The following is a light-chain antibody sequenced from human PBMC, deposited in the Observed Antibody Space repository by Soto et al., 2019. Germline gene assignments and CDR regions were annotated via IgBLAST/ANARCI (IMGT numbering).Light chain of an antibody. CDR3: QSYDSSLSGSV. J-gene: IGLJ2*01. CDR1: SSNIGAGYD. V-gene: IGLV1-40*01. CDR2: DNN. Sequence: QPVLTQPPSVSGAPGQRVTISCTGSSSNIGAGYDVHWYQQLPGTAPKLLIYDNNSRPSGVPDRFSGSKSGTSASLAITGLRAEDEADYYCQSYDSSLSGSVFGGGTKVTVL.